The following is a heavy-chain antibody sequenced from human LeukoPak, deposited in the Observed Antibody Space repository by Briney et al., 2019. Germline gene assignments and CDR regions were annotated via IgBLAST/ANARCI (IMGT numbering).Heavy chain of an antibody. V-gene: IGHV3-9*01. J-gene: IGHJ4*02. CDR2: ISWNSGSI. D-gene: IGHD2-2*01. CDR3: AKGYCSSTSCLWIY. Sequence: RPGGSLRLSCAGSGFIFNNYAMHWVRQPPGKGLEWVSGISWNSGSIDYADSVKGRFTISRDNAKNSLYLQLNSLRAEDTALYYCAKGYCSSTSCLWIYWGQGTLVTVSS. CDR1: GFIFNNYA.